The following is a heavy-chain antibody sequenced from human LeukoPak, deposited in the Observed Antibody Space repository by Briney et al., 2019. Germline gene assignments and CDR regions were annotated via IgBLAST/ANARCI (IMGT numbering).Heavy chain of an antibody. CDR1: GYTFTSFG. CDR2: ISAYNGNT. D-gene: IGHD5-12*01. V-gene: IGHV1-18*01. CDR3: VTNSGYDQNFYY. J-gene: IGHJ4*02. Sequence: ASVKVSCKSSGYTFTSFGIRWVRQAPGQGLEWMGCISAYNGNTNYAQKPQGRVTMTTDTSTSTAYMELRSLRSEDTAVYYCVTNSGYDQNFYYWGQGTLVTVSS.